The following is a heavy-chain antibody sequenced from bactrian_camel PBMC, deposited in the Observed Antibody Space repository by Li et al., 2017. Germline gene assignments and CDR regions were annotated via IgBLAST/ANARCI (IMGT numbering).Heavy chain of an antibody. CDR2: INSGDGSP. CDR3: AKEAGGRPWLAADSAW. V-gene: IGHV3S31*01. D-gene: IGHD1*01. CDR1: GFTFSRYA. Sequence: VQLVESGGGLVQPGESLRLSCAASGFTFSRYAMSWVRQASGKGLEWVATINSGDGSPYYTDSVKGRFTISRDNAKNTLYLQLNSLKTEDTAMYYCAKEAGGRPWLAADSAWWGQGTQVTVS. J-gene: IGHJ6*01.